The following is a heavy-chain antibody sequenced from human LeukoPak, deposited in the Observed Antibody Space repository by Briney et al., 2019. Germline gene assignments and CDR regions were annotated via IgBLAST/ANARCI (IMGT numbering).Heavy chain of an antibody. CDR1: GYSFTSYW. CDR3: ARLRLGFLWNPNDY. CDR2: IYPGDSDT. J-gene: IGHJ4*02. D-gene: IGHD1-1*01. Sequence: GGSLRLSCKGSGYSFTSYWIGWVRQMPGKGLEWMGIIYPGDSDTRYSPSFQGQVTISADKSISTAYLQWSTLKASDTAMYYCARLRLGFLWNPNDYWGQGTLVTVSS. V-gene: IGHV5-51*01.